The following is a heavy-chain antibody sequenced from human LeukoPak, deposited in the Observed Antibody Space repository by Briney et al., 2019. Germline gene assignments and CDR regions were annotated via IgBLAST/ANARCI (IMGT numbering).Heavy chain of an antibody. V-gene: IGHV4-34*01. D-gene: IGHD3-3*01. CDR3: ARKPRYDFWSGRYFDY. CDR2: INHSGST. CDR1: GGSFSGYY. J-gene: IGHJ4*02. Sequence: PSETLSLTCAVYGGSFSGYYWSWIRQPPRKGLEWIGEINHSGSTNYNPSLKSRVTISVDTSKNQFSLKLSSVTAADTAVYYCARKPRYDFWSGRYFDYWGQGTLVTVSS.